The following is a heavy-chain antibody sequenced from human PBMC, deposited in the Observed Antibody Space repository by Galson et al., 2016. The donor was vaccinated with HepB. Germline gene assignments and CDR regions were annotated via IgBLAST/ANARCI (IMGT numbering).Heavy chain of an antibody. J-gene: IGHJ1*01. CDR3: ARGRQWLTVTLIAEYFQH. CDR2: IKQDGSEK. CDR1: GFTFSSYW. V-gene: IGHV3-7*01. D-gene: IGHD6-19*01. Sequence: SLRLSCAASGFTFSSYWMSRVRQAPGKGLEWVANIKQDGSEKYYADSVKGRFTISRDNAKNSLYLQMNSLRAEDTAVYYCARGRQWLTVTLIAEYFQHWGQGTLVTVSS.